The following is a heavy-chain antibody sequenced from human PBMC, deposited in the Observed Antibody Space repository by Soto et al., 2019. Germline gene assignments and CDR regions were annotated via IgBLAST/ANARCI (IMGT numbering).Heavy chain of an antibody. CDR3: ARDFAIWQLRFLDSVGMDV. CDR1: GFTFSSYG. J-gene: IGHJ6*02. D-gene: IGHD3-3*01. CDR2: IWYDGSNK. Sequence: PGGSLRLSCAASGFTFSSYGMHWVRQAPGKGLEWVAVIWYDGSNKYYSDSVKGRFTISRDNSKKTLYLQMKSLRAEDTAVYYCARDFAIWQLRFLDSVGMDVWGQGTTVTVSS. V-gene: IGHV3-33*01.